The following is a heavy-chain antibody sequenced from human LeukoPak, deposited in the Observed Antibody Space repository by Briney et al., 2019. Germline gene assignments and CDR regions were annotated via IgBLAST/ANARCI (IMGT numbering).Heavy chain of an antibody. CDR1: GYSFTSYW. V-gene: IGHV5-51*01. Sequence: GESLKISCQGSGYSFTSYWIGWVRQMPGKGLEWMGIIYPGDSDTRYSPSFQGQVTISADKPISTAYLQWSSLKASDTAMYYCARPRSTFEYYFDYWGQGTLVTVSS. J-gene: IGHJ4*02. CDR3: ARPRSTFEYYFDY. CDR2: IYPGDSDT.